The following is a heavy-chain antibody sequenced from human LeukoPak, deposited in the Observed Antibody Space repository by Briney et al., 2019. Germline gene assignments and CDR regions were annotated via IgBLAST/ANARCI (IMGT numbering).Heavy chain of an antibody. CDR2: IYASGST. CDR3: ARVRSGADPSDWFDP. J-gene: IGHJ5*02. Sequence: PSQTLSLTCTVSGGSITSANYYWNWIRQPAGEGLEWIGRIYASGSTDYNPSLKSRITISLDTSKNQFSLNLTSVTAADTAVYYCARVRSGADPSDWFDPWGQGTLVTVSS. V-gene: IGHV4-61*02. D-gene: IGHD3-10*01. CDR1: GGSITSANYY.